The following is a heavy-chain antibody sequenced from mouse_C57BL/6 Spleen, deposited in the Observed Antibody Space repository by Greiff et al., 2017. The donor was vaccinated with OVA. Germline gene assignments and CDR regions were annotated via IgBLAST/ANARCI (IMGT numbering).Heavy chain of an antibody. J-gene: IGHJ4*01. Sequence: EVKLVESEGGLVQPGSSMKLSCTASGFTFSDYYMAWVRQVPEKGLEWVANINHDGSSTYYMDSLKSRYIISIDNAKNILYLQMSSLKSEDTATYYCARGRVYYGSYYAMDYWGQGTSVTVSS. V-gene: IGHV5-16*01. CDR1: GFTFSDYY. CDR2: INHDGSST. CDR3: ARGRVYYGSYYAMDY. D-gene: IGHD2-1*01.